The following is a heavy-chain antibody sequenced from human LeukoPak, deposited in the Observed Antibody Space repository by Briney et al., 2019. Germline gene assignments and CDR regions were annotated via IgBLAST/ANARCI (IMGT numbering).Heavy chain of an antibody. CDR3: ARDDNYYGSGAFDY. J-gene: IGHJ4*02. CDR1: GFTFSDYY. V-gene: IGHV3-74*01. D-gene: IGHD3-10*01. Sequence: GGSLRLSCAASGFTFSDYYMSWIRQAPGKGLEWVSRLNSDGSSTSYADSVKGRFTISRDNAKNTLYLQMNSLRAEDTAVYYCARDDNYYGSGAFDYWGQGTLVTVSS. CDR2: LNSDGSST.